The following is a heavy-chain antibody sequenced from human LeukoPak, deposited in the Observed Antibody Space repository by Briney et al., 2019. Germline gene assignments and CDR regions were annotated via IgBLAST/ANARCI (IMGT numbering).Heavy chain of an antibody. CDR1: GYTFTGYY. V-gene: IGHV1-2*02. Sequence: ASVKVSCKASGYTFTGYYMHWVRQAPGQGLEWMGWINPNSGGTNYAQKFQGRVTMTRDTSISTAYMELSRLRSDDTAVYYCARGEVLVVVPAALIDGNTGDAFDIWGPGTMVTVSS. D-gene: IGHD2-2*01. J-gene: IGHJ3*02. CDR3: ARGEVLVVVPAALIDGNTGDAFDI. CDR2: INPNSGGT.